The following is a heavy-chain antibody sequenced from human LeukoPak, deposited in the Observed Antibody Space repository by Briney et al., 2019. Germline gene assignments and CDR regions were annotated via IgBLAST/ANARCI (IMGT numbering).Heavy chain of an antibody. D-gene: IGHD1-7*01. V-gene: IGHV3-66*01. J-gene: IGHJ4*02. Sequence: GGSLRLSCAASGFTVSSNYMSWVRQAPGKGLEWVSVIYSGGSTYYADSVKGRFTISRDNSKNTLYLQMNSLRAEDTAVYYCARGEPHPELRSDWGQGTLVTVSS. CDR3: ARGEPHPELRSD. CDR1: GFTVSSNY. CDR2: IYSGGST.